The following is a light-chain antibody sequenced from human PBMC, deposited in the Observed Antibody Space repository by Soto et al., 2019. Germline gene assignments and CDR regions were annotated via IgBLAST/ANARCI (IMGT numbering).Light chain of an antibody. CDR3: QQYNDWPWT. CDR2: GAS. Sequence: EIVMTQSPATLSVSPGERATLSCRASQSVGSNLAWYHQKPGQAPRLLIYGASARATGVPARFSGSGSGTEFTLTVSSLQSEDFAVYHCQQYNDWPWTFGQGTKVEIK. V-gene: IGKV3-15*01. CDR1: QSVGSN. J-gene: IGKJ1*01.